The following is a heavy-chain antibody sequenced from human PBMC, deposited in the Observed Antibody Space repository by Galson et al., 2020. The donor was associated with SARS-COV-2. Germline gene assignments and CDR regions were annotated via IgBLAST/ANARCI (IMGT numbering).Heavy chain of an antibody. CDR1: GYTFTSYA. D-gene: IGHD6-13*01. Sequence: ASVKVSCKASGYTFTSYAISWVRQAPGQGLEWMGWISAYNGNTNYAQKVQDRVTMTTDTSTNTAYMDLRSLRSDDTAVYYCARDLGSSTWLLYYYGLDVWGQGTTVTVSS. J-gene: IGHJ6*02. CDR3: ARDLGSSTWLLYYYGLDV. CDR2: ISAYNGNT. V-gene: IGHV1-18*01.